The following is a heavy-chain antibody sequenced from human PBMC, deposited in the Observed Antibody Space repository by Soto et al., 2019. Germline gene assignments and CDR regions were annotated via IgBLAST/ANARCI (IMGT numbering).Heavy chain of an antibody. CDR1: GGSISSGGYC. CDR3: ARASTTVTTLDY. Sequence: SETLSLTCAVSGGSISSGGYCWSWIRQPPGKGLEWIGYIYHSGSTYYNPSLKSRVTISVDRSKNQFSLKLSSVTAADTAVYYCARASTTVTTLDYWGQGTLVTVSS. D-gene: IGHD4-17*01. CDR2: IYHSGST. V-gene: IGHV4-30-2*01. J-gene: IGHJ4*02.